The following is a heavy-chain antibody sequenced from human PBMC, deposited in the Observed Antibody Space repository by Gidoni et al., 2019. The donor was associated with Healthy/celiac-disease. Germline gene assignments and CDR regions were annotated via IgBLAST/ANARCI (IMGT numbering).Heavy chain of an antibody. Sequence: QLQLQEPGPGLVQPSEPLSLTCTVSGGSISSRSYNWGWLHQPPGKGMGWIGSMYCSGSTYYNASLRSRVTISAETSKNQFSLKLGSVTAADTAVYYGELGLGGTWGQGTLVTVSS. CDR1: GGSISSRSYN. CDR3: ELGLGGT. V-gene: IGHV4-39*01. D-gene: IGHD5-18*01. J-gene: IGHJ5*02. CDR2: MYCSGST.